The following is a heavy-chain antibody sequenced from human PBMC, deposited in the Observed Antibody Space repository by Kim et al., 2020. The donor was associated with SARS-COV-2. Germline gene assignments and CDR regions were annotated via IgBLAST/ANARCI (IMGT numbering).Heavy chain of an antibody. V-gene: IGHV5-51*01. CDR1: GYSFTSYW. CDR3: ARLYSPAAMTYYYYYYMDV. J-gene: IGHJ6*03. D-gene: IGHD2-2*01. CDR2: IYPGDSDT. Sequence: GESLKISCKGSGYSFTSYWIGWVRQMPGKGLEWMGIIYPGDSDTRYSPSFQGQVTISADKSISTAYLQWSSLKASDTAMYYCARLYSPAAMTYYYYYYMDVWGKGTTVTVSS.